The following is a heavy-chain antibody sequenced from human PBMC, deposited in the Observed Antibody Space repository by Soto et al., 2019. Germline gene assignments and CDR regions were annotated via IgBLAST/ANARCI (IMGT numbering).Heavy chain of an antibody. CDR1: GYTFTSYY. D-gene: IGHD5-18*01. Sequence: ASVKVSCKASGYTFTSYYMHWVRQAPGQRLEWMGWINAGNGNTKYSQKFQGRVTITRDTSASTAYMELSSLRSGDTAVYYCARDLGYSYAPRYYFDYWGQGTLVTVSS. J-gene: IGHJ4*02. CDR3: ARDLGYSYAPRYYFDY. V-gene: IGHV1-3*01. CDR2: INAGNGNT.